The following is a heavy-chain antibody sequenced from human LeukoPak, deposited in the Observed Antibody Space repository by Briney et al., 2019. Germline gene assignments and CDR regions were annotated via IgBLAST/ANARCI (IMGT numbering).Heavy chain of an antibody. CDR3: ARARPRYCSSTSCYVHYYYGMDV. CDR2: INHSGST. CDR1: GGSFSGYY. Sequence: SETLSLTCAVYGGSFSGYYWSWIRQPPGKGPEWIGEINHSGSTNYNPSLKSRVTISVDTSKNQFSLKLSSVTAADTAVYYCARARPRYCSSTSCYVHYYYGMDVWGQGTTVTVSS. V-gene: IGHV4-34*01. J-gene: IGHJ6*02. D-gene: IGHD2-2*01.